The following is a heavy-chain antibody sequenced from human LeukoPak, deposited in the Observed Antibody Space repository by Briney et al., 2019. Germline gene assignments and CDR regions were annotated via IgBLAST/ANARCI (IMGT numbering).Heavy chain of an antibody. J-gene: IGHJ5*02. Sequence: GRSLRLSCAASGFTFSSYAMHWVRQAPGKGLEWVAVISYDGSNKYYADSVKGRFTISRDNSKNTLYLQMNSLRAEDTAVYYCARGGGVVITNNWFDPWGQGTLVTVSS. V-gene: IGHV3-30-3*01. CDR3: ARGGGVVITNNWFDP. CDR1: GFTFSSYA. D-gene: IGHD3-22*01. CDR2: ISYDGSNK.